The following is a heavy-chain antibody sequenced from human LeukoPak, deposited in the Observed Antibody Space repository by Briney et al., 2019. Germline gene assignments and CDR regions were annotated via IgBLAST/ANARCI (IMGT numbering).Heavy chain of an antibody. CDR2: VYYSGST. Sequence: PSETLSLTCTVSGASVSNYYWSWIRQPPGKGLEWVGNVYYSGSTNYNPSIKSRVTISVDTSKNQFSLKLSSVTAADTAVYYCAREGSDYYSYYGMDVWGQGTTVTVSS. J-gene: IGHJ6*02. CDR3: AREGSDYYSYYGMDV. CDR1: GASVSNYY. V-gene: IGHV4-59*02.